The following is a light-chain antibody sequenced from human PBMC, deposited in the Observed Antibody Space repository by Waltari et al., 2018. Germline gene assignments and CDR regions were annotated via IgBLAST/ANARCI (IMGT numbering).Light chain of an antibody. V-gene: IGKV3-11*01. Sequence: EIVLTQSPATPSLSPGERATLSCRASQSVSSYLAWYQQKPGQAPRLLIYDAYNRATGIPDRFSGSGSGTDFTLTISSLEPEDFAVYYCQQRFSWPTFGQGTRLEI. CDR3: QQRFSWPT. CDR1: QSVSSY. J-gene: IGKJ5*01. CDR2: DAY.